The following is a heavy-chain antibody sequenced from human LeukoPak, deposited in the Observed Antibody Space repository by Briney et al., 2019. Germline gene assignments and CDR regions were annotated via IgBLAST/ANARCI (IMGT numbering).Heavy chain of an antibody. CDR3: ARGPHFDWLSAYYFDY. CDR1: GGSISSYY. V-gene: IGHV4-4*07. J-gene: IGHJ4*02. Sequence: SETQSLTCTVSGGSISSYYWSWLRQPAGKGLEWIGRIYTSGSTNYNPSLKSRVTMSVDTSKNQFSLKLSSVTAADTAVYYCARGPHFDWLSAYYFDYWGQGTLVTVSS. CDR2: IYTSGST. D-gene: IGHD3-9*01.